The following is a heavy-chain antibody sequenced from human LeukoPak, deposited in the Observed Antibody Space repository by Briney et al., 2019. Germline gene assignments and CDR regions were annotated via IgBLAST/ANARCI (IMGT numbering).Heavy chain of an antibody. V-gene: IGHV4-59*08. J-gene: IGHJ5*02. CDR3: ARHQAHHWTDRTRNWFDP. Sequence: SETLSLTCAISGGSISGYYWSWIRQPPGKGLDWIGYISYSGSTDYNPSLQSRVTISVDTSNHQFSLRLSSVTAAATAVYYCARHQAHHWTDRTRNWFDPWGQGTLVTVSS. CDR2: ISYSGST. D-gene: IGHD1-1*01. CDR1: GGSISGYY.